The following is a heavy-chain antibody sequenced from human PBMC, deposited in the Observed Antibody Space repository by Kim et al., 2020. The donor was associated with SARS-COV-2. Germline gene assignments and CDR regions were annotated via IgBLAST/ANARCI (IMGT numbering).Heavy chain of an antibody. CDR3: AKVTSGSSGWFEYFQH. J-gene: IGHJ1*01. D-gene: IGHD6-19*01. Sequence: GGSLRLSCAASGFTFNSYAMSWVRQAPGKGLEWVSGLRDSGGSTKYADSVKGRFSISRDNSKNTLYLQMDSLRVEDTAVYYCAKVTSGSSGWFEYFQHWDQGTLVTVSS. V-gene: IGHV3-23*01. CDR2: LRDSGGST. CDR1: GFTFNSYA.